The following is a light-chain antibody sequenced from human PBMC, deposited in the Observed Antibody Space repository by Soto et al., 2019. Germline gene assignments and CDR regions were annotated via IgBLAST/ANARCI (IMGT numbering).Light chain of an antibody. Sequence: EIVLTQSPATLSLSPGERATLSCRASLSVSNYLAWYQQKPGQAPRLLIYDTSNRATGIPARFSGSGSGTDFTLTISSLEPEDFAVYYCQQRSNWPRTFGQGTKLEIK. CDR3: QQRSNWPRT. CDR1: LSVSNY. V-gene: IGKV3-11*01. J-gene: IGKJ2*01. CDR2: DTS.